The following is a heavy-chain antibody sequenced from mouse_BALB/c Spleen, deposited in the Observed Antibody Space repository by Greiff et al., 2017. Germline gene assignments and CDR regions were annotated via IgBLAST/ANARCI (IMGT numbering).Heavy chain of an antibody. J-gene: IGHJ1*01. CDR1: GFSLTGYG. CDR3: AREHGNYGWYFDV. D-gene: IGHD2-1*01. CDR2: IWGDGST. Sequence: VKLQESGPGLVAPSQSLSITCTVSGFSLTGYGVNWVRQPPGKGLEWLGMIWGDGSTDYNSALKSRLSISKDNSKSQVFLKMNSLQTDDTARYYCAREHGNYGWYFDVWGAGTTVTVSS. V-gene: IGHV2-6-7*01.